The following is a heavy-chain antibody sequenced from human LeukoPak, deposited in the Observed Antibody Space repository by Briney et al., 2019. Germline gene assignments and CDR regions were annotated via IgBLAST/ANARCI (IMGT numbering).Heavy chain of an antibody. D-gene: IGHD6-6*01. J-gene: IGHJ2*01. CDR3: ARVGQQLVYWYFDL. V-gene: IGHV4-34*01. CDR1: GGSSSGYY. CDR2: INHSGST. Sequence: SETLSLTCAVYGGSSSGYYWSWIRQPPGKGLEWIGEINHSGSTNYNPSLKSRVTISVDTSKNQFSLKLSSVTAADTAVYYCARVGQQLVYWYFDLWGRGTLVTVSS.